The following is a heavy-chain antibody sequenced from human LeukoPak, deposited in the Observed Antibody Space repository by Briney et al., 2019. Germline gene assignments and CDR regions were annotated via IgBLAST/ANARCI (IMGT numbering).Heavy chain of an antibody. Sequence: ASVKVSCKAFGYTFTGYYMHWVRQAPGQGLEWMGWINPNSGGTNYAQKLQGRVTMTRDTSISTAYMELSRLRSDDTAVYYCASGGYNWNDGYFDYWGQGTLVTVSP. J-gene: IGHJ4*02. CDR2: INPNSGGT. V-gene: IGHV1-2*02. CDR1: GYTFTGYY. D-gene: IGHD1-1*01. CDR3: ASGGYNWNDGYFDY.